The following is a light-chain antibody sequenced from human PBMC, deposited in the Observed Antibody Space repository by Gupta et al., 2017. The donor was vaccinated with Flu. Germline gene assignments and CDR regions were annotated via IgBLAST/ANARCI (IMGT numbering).Light chain of an antibody. CDR1: NIGSKS. Sequence: SYLLPPPPSVSVAPGKTARITCGGNNIGSKSVHWYQHKHGQAPVRVVDDDSDRPSGIPGRGSGSTSGNTATRTTIRVEAGDEADYYCQESDSSSANVVFGGGTKLTVL. CDR2: DDS. CDR3: QESDSSSANVV. J-gene: IGLJ2*01. V-gene: IGLV3-21*03.